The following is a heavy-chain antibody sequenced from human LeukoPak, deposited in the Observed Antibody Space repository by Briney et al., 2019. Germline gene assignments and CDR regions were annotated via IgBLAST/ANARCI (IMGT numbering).Heavy chain of an antibody. Sequence: ASVKVSCKASGYTFTGYYMHWVRQAPGQGLEWMGWINPNSGGTNYAQKFQGRVTMTRDTSISTAYMELSRLRSDDTAVYYCARRYCSSTSCYSASGGMDAWGQGTTVTVSS. J-gene: IGHJ6*02. CDR3: ARRYCSSTSCYSASGGMDA. CDR1: GYTFTGYY. CDR2: INPNSGGT. V-gene: IGHV1-2*02. D-gene: IGHD2-2*01.